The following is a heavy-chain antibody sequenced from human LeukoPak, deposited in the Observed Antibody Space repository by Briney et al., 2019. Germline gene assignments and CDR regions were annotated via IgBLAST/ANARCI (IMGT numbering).Heavy chain of an antibody. V-gene: IGHV1-2*02. D-gene: IGHD3-10*01. J-gene: IGHJ5*02. Sequence: ASVKVSCKASGYTFTDYYIHWVRQAPGQGLEWMGWINTKTGRTNSEQKFQGRVTMTRDTSISTVYMELSSLRSDDTAMYYCARDRARGSKNWFDPWGQGTLVTVSS. CDR1: GYTFTDYY. CDR3: ARDRARGSKNWFDP. CDR2: INTKTGRT.